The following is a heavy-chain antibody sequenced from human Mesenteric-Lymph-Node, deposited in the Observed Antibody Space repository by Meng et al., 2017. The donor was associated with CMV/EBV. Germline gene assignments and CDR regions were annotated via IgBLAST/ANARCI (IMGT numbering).Heavy chain of an antibody. V-gene: IGHV1-46*01. CDR2: INPSGGST. D-gene: IGHD3-10*01. CDR1: GYTFTSYD. J-gene: IGHJ5*02. Sequence: ASVKVSCKASGYTFTSYDINWVRQATGQGLEWMGIINPSGGSTSYAQKFQGRVTMTRDTSTSTVYMELSSLRSEDTAVYYCARDSAGVYYYDPWGQGTLVTVSS. CDR3: ARDSAGVYYYDP.